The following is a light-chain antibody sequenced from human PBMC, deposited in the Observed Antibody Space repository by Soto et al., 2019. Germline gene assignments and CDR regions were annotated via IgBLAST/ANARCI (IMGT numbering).Light chain of an antibody. J-gene: IGLJ3*02. Sequence: QSVLTQPPSASGSPGQSFTISCTGTSSDGGGYNYVSWYQQYPGKAPKLMIYEVSKRPSGVPDRFSGSKSGKTASLTVSGLQAEDEADYYCSSYAGSDIWVFGGGTKLTVL. V-gene: IGLV2-8*01. CDR3: SSYAGSDIWV. CDR1: SSDGGGYNY. CDR2: EVS.